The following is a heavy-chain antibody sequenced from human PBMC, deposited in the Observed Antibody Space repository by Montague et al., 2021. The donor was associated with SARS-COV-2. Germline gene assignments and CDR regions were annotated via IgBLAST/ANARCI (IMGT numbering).Heavy chain of an antibody. CDR2: IYYSGST. D-gene: IGHD2-15*01. Sequence: TLSLTCTVSGGSISSGGYYWSWIRQHPGKGLEWIGYIYYSGSTYYNPSLKSRVTISVNTSKNQFSLKLSSVTAADTAVYYCASVLGGYCSGGGCYRGWYFDLWGRGTLVTVSS. CDR3: ASVLGGYCSGGGCYRGWYFDL. CDR1: GGSISSGGYY. J-gene: IGHJ2*01. V-gene: IGHV4-31*03.